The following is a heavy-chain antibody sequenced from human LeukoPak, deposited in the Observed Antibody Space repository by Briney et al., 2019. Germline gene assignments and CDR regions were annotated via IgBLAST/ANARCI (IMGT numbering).Heavy chain of an antibody. V-gene: IGHV3-30*02. D-gene: IGHD5-18*01. CDR1: GFTFSSYG. CDR3: AKDFRAVQPLAFDI. CDR2: IPYDGSNK. J-gene: IGHJ3*02. Sequence: GGSLRLSCAASGFTFSSYGMHWVRQAPGKGLEWVAFIPYDGSNKYHADSVKGRFTISRDNSKNTLYLQMNSLRAEDTAVYYCAKDFRAVQPLAFDIWGQGTMVTVSS.